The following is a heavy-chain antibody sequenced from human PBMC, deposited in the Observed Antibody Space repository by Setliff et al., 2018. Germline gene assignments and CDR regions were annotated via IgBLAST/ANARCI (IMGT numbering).Heavy chain of an antibody. CDR1: GYTFDIYG. D-gene: IGHD3-16*01. Sequence: SSVQVSCKASGYTFDIYGISWVRQAPGQGLEWMGWITAYNVNTRYAQKVQVRVTMNTDTSTSKAFMELRSLRSDDTATYYCARGELPPGDDGFDIWGQGTVVTVSS. CDR3: ARGELPPGDDGFDI. J-gene: IGHJ3*02. CDR2: ITAYNVNT. V-gene: IGHV1-18*01.